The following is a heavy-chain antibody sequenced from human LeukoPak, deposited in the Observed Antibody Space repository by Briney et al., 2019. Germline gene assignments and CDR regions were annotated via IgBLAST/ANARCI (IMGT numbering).Heavy chain of an antibody. CDR3: ARPILNGWYDY. CDR1: GFHFSSYW. J-gene: IGHJ4*02. CDR2: IREDGSEK. Sequence: HPGGSLRLSCAASGFHFSSYWMSWVRQAPGKGLEWVANIREDGSEKYYVDSVKGRFTISRDNAKNSLFLQMDSLRAEDTAVYYCARPILNGWYDYWGQGTLVTDSS. D-gene: IGHD6-19*01. V-gene: IGHV3-7*01.